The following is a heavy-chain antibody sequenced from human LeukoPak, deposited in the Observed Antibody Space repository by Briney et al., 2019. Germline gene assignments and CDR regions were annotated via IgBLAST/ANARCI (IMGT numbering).Heavy chain of an antibody. J-gene: IGHJ5*02. CDR2: ISGSGGST. CDR3: AKETHTLEYSSSSWSKKFDP. Sequence: GGSLRLSCAASGFTFSDAAMQWVRQAPGKGLEWVSAISGSGGSTYYADSVKGRFTISRDNSKNTLYLQMNSLRAEDTAVYYCAKETHTLEYSSSSWSKKFDPWGRGTLVTVSS. V-gene: IGHV3-23*01. D-gene: IGHD6-6*01. CDR1: GFTFSDAA.